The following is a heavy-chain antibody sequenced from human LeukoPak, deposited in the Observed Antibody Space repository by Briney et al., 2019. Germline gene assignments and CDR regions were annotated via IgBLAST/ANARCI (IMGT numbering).Heavy chain of an antibody. CDR2: ISSSSSYI. J-gene: IGHJ4*02. Sequence: PGGSLRLSCAASGFTFSSYSMNWVRQTPGEGLEWVSSISSSSSYIYYADSVKGRFTISRDNAKNSLYLQMNSLRAEDTAVYYCARARGYCSSTSCPGEYYFDYWGQGTLVTVSS. CDR1: GFTFSSYS. CDR3: ARARGYCSSTSCPGEYYFDY. V-gene: IGHV3-21*01. D-gene: IGHD2-2*01.